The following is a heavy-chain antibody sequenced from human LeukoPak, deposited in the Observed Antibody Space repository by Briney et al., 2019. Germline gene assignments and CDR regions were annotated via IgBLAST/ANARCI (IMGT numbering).Heavy chain of an antibody. V-gene: IGHV1-69*01. CDR2: IIPIFGTA. CDR1: GGTFSSYA. Sequence: SVKVSCKASGGTFSSYATNWVRQAPGQGLEWMGGIIPIFGTAHYAQKFRGRVTITAVESMSTAYMELNSLRSDDTAMYYCAREIRRGAGDWFDPWGQGTLVTVSS. CDR3: AREIRRGAGDWFDP. J-gene: IGHJ5*02. D-gene: IGHD1-26*01.